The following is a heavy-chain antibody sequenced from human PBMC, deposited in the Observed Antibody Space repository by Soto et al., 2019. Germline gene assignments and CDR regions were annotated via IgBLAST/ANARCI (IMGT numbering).Heavy chain of an antibody. Sequence: GGSLRLSCAVSGFPFSSYSMHWVRQDPDMGLEWVAFISFAGNNKYYADSVKGRFTISRDNSNNMLYLEMNSLRPDDTAVYYCARDRQKALVVVAATGGFDYWGQGTPVTVSS. CDR2: ISFAGNNK. D-gene: IGHD2-15*01. J-gene: IGHJ4*02. CDR1: GFPFSSYS. V-gene: IGHV3-30*04. CDR3: ARDRQKALVVVAATGGFDY.